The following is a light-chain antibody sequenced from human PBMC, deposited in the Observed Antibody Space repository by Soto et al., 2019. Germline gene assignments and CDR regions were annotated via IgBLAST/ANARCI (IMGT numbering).Light chain of an antibody. CDR2: EVY. CDR3: YSFTTSNTYV. V-gene: IGLV2-18*02. CDR1: SSDVGSYNH. Sequence: QSALTQPPSVSGSPGQSVTISCSGTSSDVGSYNHVSWYQQAPGTAPKVMIYEVYNRPSGVPDRFSGSKSGNTASLTISGLQPEDGADYYCYSFTTSNTYVFGTGTKVTVL. J-gene: IGLJ1*01.